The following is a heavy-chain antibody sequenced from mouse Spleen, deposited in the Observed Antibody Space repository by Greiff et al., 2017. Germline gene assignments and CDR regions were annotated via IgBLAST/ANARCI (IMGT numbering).Heavy chain of an antibody. CDR1: GFSLTSYG. Sequence: QVQLKESGPGLVQPSQSLSITCTVSGFSLTSYGVHWVRQSPGKGLEWLGVIWSGGSTDYNAAFISRLSISKDNSKSQVFFKMNSLQADDTAIYYCAGQLGHYAMDYWGQGTSVTVSS. V-gene: IGHV2-2*01. D-gene: IGHD4-1*02. J-gene: IGHJ4*01. CDR2: IWSGGST. CDR3: AGQLGHYAMDY.